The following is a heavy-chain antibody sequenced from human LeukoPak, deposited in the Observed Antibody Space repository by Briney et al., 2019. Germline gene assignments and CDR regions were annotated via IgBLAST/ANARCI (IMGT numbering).Heavy chain of an antibody. J-gene: IGHJ4*02. CDR2: IRSNLYGGTP. V-gene: IGHV3-49*04. CDR3: TRDQTPYY. CDR1: GFTFSTYW. Sequence: GGSLRLSCAASGFTFSTYWMTWVRQAPGKGLEWVGFIRSNLYGGTPEYAASVKGRFTISRDDSNSIAYLEMDSLKTDDTAVYYCTRDQTPYYWGQGTLVTVSS.